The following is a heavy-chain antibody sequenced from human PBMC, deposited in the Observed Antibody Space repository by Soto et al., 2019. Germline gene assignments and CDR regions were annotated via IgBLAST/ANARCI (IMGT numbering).Heavy chain of an antibody. V-gene: IGHV1-3*01. CDR2: INAGNGNT. Sequence: ASVKVSCKASGYTFTSYAMHWVRQAPGQRLEWMGWINAGNGNTKYSQKFQGRVTITRDTSASTAYMELSSLRSEDTAVYYCARELMTTVTTSLYYYYMDVWGKGTTVTVSS. CDR1: GYTFTSYA. D-gene: IGHD4-17*01. J-gene: IGHJ6*03. CDR3: ARELMTTVTTSLYYYYMDV.